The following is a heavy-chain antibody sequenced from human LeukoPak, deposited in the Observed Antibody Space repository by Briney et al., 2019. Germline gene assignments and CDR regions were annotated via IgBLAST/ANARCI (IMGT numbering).Heavy chain of an antibody. CDR3: ARVGTGTIDY. J-gene: IGHJ4*02. V-gene: IGHV4-59*02. Sequence: SETLALTCTVSGGSVSGYYWRWIRQPPGKGLEWIGYIYYSGSTNYHPSLKSRVTISVDTPKNQFPLKLSSVSAADTGFYYCARVGTGTIDYWGQGTLVTVSS. D-gene: IGHD1-1*01. CDR1: GGSVSGYY. CDR2: IYYSGST.